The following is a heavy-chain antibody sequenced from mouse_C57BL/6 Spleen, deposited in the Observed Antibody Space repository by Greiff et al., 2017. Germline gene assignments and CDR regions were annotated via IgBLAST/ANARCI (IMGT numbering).Heavy chain of an antibody. V-gene: IGHV1-69*01. CDR1: GYTFTSYW. CDR3: ARAITTAPYWYCGV. Sequence: QVQLQQPGAELVMPGASVKLSCKASGYTFTSYWMHWVKQRPGQGLEWIGEIDPSDSYTNYNQKFKGKSTLTVDKSSSPAYMQLSSLTSVDSAVYYFARAITTAPYWYCGVWGTGTTVTVAS. CDR2: IDPSDSYT. D-gene: IGHD1-1*01. J-gene: IGHJ1*03.